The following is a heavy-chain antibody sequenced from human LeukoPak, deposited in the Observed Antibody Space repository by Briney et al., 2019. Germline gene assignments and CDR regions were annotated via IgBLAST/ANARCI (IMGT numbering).Heavy chain of an antibody. Sequence: PGGSLRLSCAGSGFTFSRYRISWVRQAPGKGLEWVASIKQDVGDEYYGDSVKGRFIISRDNGKNSLFLQMNSLRAEDTAVYYCAREGDGFDIWGQGTMVTV. V-gene: IGHV3-7*01. CDR3: AREGDGFDI. CDR1: GFTFSRYR. J-gene: IGHJ3*02. CDR2: IKQDVGDE.